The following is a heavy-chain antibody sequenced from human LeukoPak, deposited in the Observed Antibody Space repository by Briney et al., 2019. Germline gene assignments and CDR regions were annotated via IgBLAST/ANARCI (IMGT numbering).Heavy chain of an antibody. CDR1: GFTFSSYG. V-gene: IGHV3-33*01. Sequence: GGSLRLSCAASGFTFSSYGMHWVRQAPGKGLEWVAVIWSDGSNNNYADSVKGRFTISRDNSKNTLYLQMNSLRDEDTAVYYCARDRYSSSGNFDYWGQGTLVTVSS. CDR3: ARDRYSSSGNFDY. J-gene: IGHJ4*02. CDR2: IWSDGSNN. D-gene: IGHD6-6*01.